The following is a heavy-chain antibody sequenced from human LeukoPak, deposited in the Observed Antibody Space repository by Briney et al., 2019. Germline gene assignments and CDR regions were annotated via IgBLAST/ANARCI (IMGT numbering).Heavy chain of an antibody. D-gene: IGHD3-22*01. CDR1: GFTFSGYT. CDR2: VSASGDKT. Sequence: PGGSLRLSCVASGFTFSGYTMSWVRQAPGKGLEWISAVSASGDKTYYADSVKGRFTVSRDNSKDTLYLQMKSLRAEDTALYYCARDIHDSSGFYYDYWGQGTLVTVSS. J-gene: IGHJ4*02. V-gene: IGHV3-23*01. CDR3: ARDIHDSSGFYYDY.